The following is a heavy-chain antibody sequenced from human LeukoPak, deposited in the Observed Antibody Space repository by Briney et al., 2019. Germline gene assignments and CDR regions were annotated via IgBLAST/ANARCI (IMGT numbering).Heavy chain of an antibody. D-gene: IGHD2-15*01. J-gene: IGHJ4*02. CDR1: GLTFTDAW. CDR2: IKTKSEGGAT. V-gene: IGHV3-15*01. Sequence: GGSLRLTCTASGLTFTDAWMHWVRQAPGRGLEWVGRIKTKSEGGATDYAAPVKGRFTISRDDSNNTLYLQMNSLKPEDTAVYYGTTDTRYSTYNPIDYGGQGTLVTVSS. CDR3: TTDTRYSTYNPIDY.